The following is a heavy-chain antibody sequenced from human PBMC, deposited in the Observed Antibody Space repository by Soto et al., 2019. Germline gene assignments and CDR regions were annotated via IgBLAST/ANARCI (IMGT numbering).Heavy chain of an antibody. CDR1: GYAFTSYG. Sequence: QVQLVQSGAEVKKPGASVKVACKASGYAFTSYGISWVRQTPGQGLEWIGWINGYNGHTNYAQKLQGRVTMTTDTSTSPAYSELSSLISADTPADYCARSGRYAASDSYYWGQGTLVTFSS. CDR2: INGYNGHT. J-gene: IGHJ4*02. V-gene: IGHV1-18*01. D-gene: IGHD6-13*01. CDR3: ARSGRYAASDSYY.